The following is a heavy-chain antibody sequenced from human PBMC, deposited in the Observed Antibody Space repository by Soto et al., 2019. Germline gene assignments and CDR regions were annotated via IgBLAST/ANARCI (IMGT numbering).Heavy chain of an antibody. D-gene: IGHD3-16*01. CDR3: AREGGESSDGLYYFDS. V-gene: IGHV4-30-4*01. CDR1: VGSPSSDNY. J-gene: IGHJ4*02. Sequence: QVQLPESGPGLVKPSQTLSLTCTVSVGSPSSDNYWSWIRQPPGKGLEWIGHIYYSGNTDYNPSLKSRLAISIDTSKNQFSLKLSSVTAADTAVYFCAREGGESSDGLYYFDSWGQGSLVTVSS. CDR2: IYYSGNT.